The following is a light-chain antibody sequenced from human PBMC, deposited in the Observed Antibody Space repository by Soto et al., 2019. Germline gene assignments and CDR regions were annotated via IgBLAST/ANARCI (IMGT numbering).Light chain of an antibody. CDR1: QGIRND. Sequence: DIQMTQSPSSLSASVVDRVTITCRASQGIRNDLLGWYQQKPGKAPKCLIYVVSSLQSGVPSRFSGSGSGTEFTLTISSLQPEDFATYYCLQHDTYPLTFGQGTKVEIK. CDR3: LQHDTYPLT. J-gene: IGKJ1*01. V-gene: IGKV1-17*01. CDR2: VVS.